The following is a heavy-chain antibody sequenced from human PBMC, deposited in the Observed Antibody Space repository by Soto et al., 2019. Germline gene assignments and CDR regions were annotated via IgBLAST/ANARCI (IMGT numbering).Heavy chain of an antibody. Sequence: QVQLVQSGAEVRRPASSVKVSCKTSGGTFSSYAISWVRQAPGQGLEWMGGIVPIVDTSTYAQKFQGRVTITADESTSTADMELSSLRSDDTAIYYCVRVVAIPGYPDNWGQGTLVTVSS. CDR3: VRVVAIPGYPDN. V-gene: IGHV1-69*12. CDR2: IVPIVDTS. D-gene: IGHD5-12*01. J-gene: IGHJ4*02. CDR1: GGTFSSYA.